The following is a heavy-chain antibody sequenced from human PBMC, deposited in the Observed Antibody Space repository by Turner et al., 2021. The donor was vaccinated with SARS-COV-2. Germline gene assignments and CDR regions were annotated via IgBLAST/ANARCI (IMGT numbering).Heavy chain of an antibody. CDR1: GFTFSSYA. CDR3: ARTNGAGMDV. Sequence: QVQLVESGGGGVQPGRSLRLSCAASGFTFSSYAMHWVRQAPGKGLEWVALISYDGSNKYYADSVKGRFTISRDNSKNTLYLQMNSLRAEDTAVYYCARTNGAGMDVWGQGTTVTVSS. CDR2: ISYDGSNK. D-gene: IGHD7-27*01. J-gene: IGHJ6*02. V-gene: IGHV3-30-3*01.